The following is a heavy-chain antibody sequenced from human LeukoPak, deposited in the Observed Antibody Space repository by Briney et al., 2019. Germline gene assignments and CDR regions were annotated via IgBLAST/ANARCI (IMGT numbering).Heavy chain of an antibody. J-gene: IGHJ6*02. Sequence: GGSLRLSCAAYGFTFTSYAMHWVRQAPGQGLEWVAVISYDGSNKYYIDSVKGRFTISRDNYKNTLNLQMNSLRAEDTAVYYCARDHDSRGYYGMDVWGQGTTVTVSS. CDR3: ARDHDSRGYYGMDV. CDR2: ISYDGSNK. CDR1: GFTFTSYA. V-gene: IGHV3-30-3*01. D-gene: IGHD2-21*02.